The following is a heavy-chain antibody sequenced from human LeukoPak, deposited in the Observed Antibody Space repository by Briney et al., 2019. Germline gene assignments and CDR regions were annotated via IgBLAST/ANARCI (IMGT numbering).Heavy chain of an antibody. CDR3: ARDRLRLGYERTNWFDP. Sequence: GASVKVSCKASGYTFTNYGISWVRQAPGQGLEWMGWISVFYGHTNYSQNFQGRLTMTTHTSTSTAYMELRSLRSDDTAVYYCARDRLRLGYERTNWFDPWGQGTLVTVSS. CDR2: ISVFYGHT. V-gene: IGHV1-18*01. D-gene: IGHD2-15*01. CDR1: GYTFTNYG. J-gene: IGHJ5*02.